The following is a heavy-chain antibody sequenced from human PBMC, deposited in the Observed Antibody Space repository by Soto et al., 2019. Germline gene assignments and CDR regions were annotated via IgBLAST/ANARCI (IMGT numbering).Heavy chain of an antibody. Sequence: GGSLRLSCAASGFTFSSYAMSWVRQAPGKGLEWVSAISGSGGSTYYADSVKGRFTISRDNSKNTLYLQMNSLRAEDTAVYYCAKPYLVGVPAAMIWGSSFRDKDPRGNNDYWGQGTLVTVSS. CDR3: AKPYLVGVPAAMIWGSSFRDKDPRGNNDY. D-gene: IGHD2-2*01. CDR2: ISGSGGST. V-gene: IGHV3-23*01. CDR1: GFTFSSYA. J-gene: IGHJ4*02.